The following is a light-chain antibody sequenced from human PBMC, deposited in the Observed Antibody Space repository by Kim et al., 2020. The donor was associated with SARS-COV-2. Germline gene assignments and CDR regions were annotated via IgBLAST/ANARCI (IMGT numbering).Light chain of an antibody. J-gene: IGKJ4*01. Sequence: GDRITITCRASQDISRWLAWYQQKPGKAPKHLIYGTSSLHSGVPSRFSGSGSGTTFILTISSLQPEDFAIYYCQQYYSYPVTFGGGTKVDIK. V-gene: IGKV1D-16*01. CDR1: QDISRW. CDR3: QQYYSYPVT. CDR2: GTS.